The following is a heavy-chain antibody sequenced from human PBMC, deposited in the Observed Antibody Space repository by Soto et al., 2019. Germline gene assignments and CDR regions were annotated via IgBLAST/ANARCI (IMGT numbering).Heavy chain of an antibody. CDR1: GYTFTSYY. CDR3: ARENYYGSEGSYGMDA. Sequence: ASVKVSCKASGYTFTSYYMHWVRQAPGQGLEWMGIINPSGGSTSYAQKFQGRVTMTRDTSTSTVYMELSSLRSEDTAVYYCARENYYGSEGSYGMDAWGQGTTVTVSS. V-gene: IGHV1-46*03. CDR2: INPSGGST. J-gene: IGHJ6*02. D-gene: IGHD3-10*01.